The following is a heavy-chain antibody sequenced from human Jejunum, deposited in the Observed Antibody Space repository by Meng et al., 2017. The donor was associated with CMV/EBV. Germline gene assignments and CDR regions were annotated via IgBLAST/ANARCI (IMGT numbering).Heavy chain of an antibody. Sequence: SISSYFGTWIRPPPGKGLEWIGYVYYSGTTTYNPSLRSRVAISIDTSKNQFSLKVNSLTAADTAVYYCARVPAELGSTSDYYYFDSWGQGTLVTVSS. D-gene: IGHD6-25*01. CDR2: VYYSGTT. V-gene: IGHV4-59*01. CDR3: ARVPAELGSTSDYYYFDS. CDR1: SISSYF. J-gene: IGHJ4*02.